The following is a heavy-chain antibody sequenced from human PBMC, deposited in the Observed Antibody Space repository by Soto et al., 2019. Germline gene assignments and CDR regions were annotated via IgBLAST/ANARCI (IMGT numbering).Heavy chain of an antibody. V-gene: IGHV3-11*06. D-gene: IGHD3-22*01. CDR3: ARFDDTDYYFDY. Sequence: QVQLVESGGGLVKPGGSLRLSCAASGFTFSDYYMSWIRQAPGKGLEWVSYISSSSSYTNYADSVKGRFTISRDNAKNSLYLQMNSLRAEDTAVYYCARFDDTDYYFDYWGQGTLVIFSS. J-gene: IGHJ4*02. CDR1: GFTFSDYY. CDR2: ISSSSSYT.